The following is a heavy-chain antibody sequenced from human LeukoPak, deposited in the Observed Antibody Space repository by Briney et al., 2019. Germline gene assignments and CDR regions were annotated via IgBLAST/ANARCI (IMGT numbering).Heavy chain of an antibody. V-gene: IGHV3-23*01. J-gene: IGHJ4*02. D-gene: IGHD6-19*01. CDR3: AKGSGWYV. CDR1: GFTFSSSS. Sequence: GGSLRLSCAASGFTFSSSSMSWVRQAPGKGPEWVSVISGSGGSTDYADSVKVRFTISRDNSKNTLYLQMNSLRAEDTAVYYCAKGSGWYVWGQGTLVTVSS. CDR2: ISGSGGST.